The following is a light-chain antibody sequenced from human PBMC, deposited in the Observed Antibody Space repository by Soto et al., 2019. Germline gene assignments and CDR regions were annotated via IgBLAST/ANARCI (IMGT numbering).Light chain of an antibody. Sequence: DIQMTQSPSSLSASVGDRVTITCRASQSISSSLNWYHQKPGKAPKLLIYAASSLQSGVPSRFSGSGSGTDFTLSISSLQPEYFGAYYCQQSYSAPHTFGQGTKLEIK. V-gene: IGKV1-39*01. CDR2: AAS. J-gene: IGKJ2*01. CDR3: QQSYSAPHT. CDR1: QSISSS.